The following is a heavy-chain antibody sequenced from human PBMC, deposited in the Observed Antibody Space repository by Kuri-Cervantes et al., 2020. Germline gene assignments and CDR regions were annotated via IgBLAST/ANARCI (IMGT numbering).Heavy chain of an antibody. Sequence: GGSLRLSCAASGFTFSSYSMNWVRQAPGKGLEWVANIKQDGSEKYYVDSVKGRFTISRDNAKNSLYLQMNSLRAEDTALYYCVKDMIAAAGNGNFQHWGQGTLVTVSS. CDR3: VKDMIAAAGNGNFQH. CDR1: GFTFSSYS. V-gene: IGHV3-7*03. D-gene: IGHD6-13*01. J-gene: IGHJ1*01. CDR2: IKQDGSEK.